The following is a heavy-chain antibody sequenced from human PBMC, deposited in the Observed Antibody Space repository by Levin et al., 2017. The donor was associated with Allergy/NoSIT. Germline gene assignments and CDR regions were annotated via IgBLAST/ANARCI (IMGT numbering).Heavy chain of an antibody. CDR1: GFTFSSYG. J-gene: IGHJ6*02. Sequence: GGSLRLSCAASGFTFSSYGMHWVRQAPGKGLEWVAVISYDGSNKYYADSVKGRFTISRDNSKNTLYLQMNSLRAEDTAVYYCAKVASSDFYDTLGGMDVWGQGTTVTVSS. CDR3: AKVASSDFYDTLGGMDV. D-gene: IGHD3-22*01. CDR2: ISYDGSNK. V-gene: IGHV3-30*18.